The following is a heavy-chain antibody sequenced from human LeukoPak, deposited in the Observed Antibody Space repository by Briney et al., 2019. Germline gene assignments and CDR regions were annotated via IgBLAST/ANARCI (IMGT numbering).Heavy chain of an antibody. V-gene: IGHV4-59*12. CDR2: VYYSGFT. J-gene: IGHJ4*02. D-gene: IGHD6-19*01. CDR3: AREGYSSGWYRYY. CDR1: GGSITTYY. Sequence: SETLSLTCTVSGGSITTYYWSWIRQPPGKGLEWIGYVYYSGFTNYNPSLKSRVTISMDTSKNHFSLKLSSVTAADTAVYYCAREGYSSGWYRYYWGQGTLVTVSS.